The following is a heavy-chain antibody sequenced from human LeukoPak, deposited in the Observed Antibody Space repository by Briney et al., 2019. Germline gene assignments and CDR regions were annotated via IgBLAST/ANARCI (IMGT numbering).Heavy chain of an antibody. CDR3: ARERRSSSWYPYPIDY. V-gene: IGHV3-53*01. CDR1: GFTVSGNY. J-gene: IGHJ4*02. D-gene: IGHD6-13*01. Sequence: GGSLRLSCAVSGFTVSGNYMSWVRQAPGKGLEWVSLIYSGGTTYYADSVKGRFTISRDNSKNTLYLQMNSLRAEDTAVYYCARERRSSSWYPYPIDYWGQGTLVTVSS. CDR2: IYSGGTT.